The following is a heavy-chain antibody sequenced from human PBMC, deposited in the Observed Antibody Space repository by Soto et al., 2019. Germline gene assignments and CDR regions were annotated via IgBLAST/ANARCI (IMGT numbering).Heavy chain of an antibody. CDR1: GFTFSSFS. J-gene: IGHJ3*02. D-gene: IGHD4-17*01. CDR2: ISGSGGST. V-gene: IGHV3-23*01. CDR3: AKPRYGDYVGDAFDI. Sequence: GGSLRCSCAGSGFTFSSFSMSWVPPAPGKGLDWVSAISGSGGSTYYADSVKGRFTISRDNSKNTLYLQMNSLRAEDTAVYYCAKPRYGDYVGDAFDIWGQGTMVTVSS.